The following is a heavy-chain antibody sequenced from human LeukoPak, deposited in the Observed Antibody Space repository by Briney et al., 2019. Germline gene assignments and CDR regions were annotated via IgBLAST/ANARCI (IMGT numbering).Heavy chain of an antibody. V-gene: IGHV3-66*02. J-gene: IGHJ4*02. CDR1: GFPVSSNY. D-gene: IGHD3-22*01. CDR2: IYSGGST. CDR3: AILGGYYYDSSGYYPDY. Sequence: GGSLRLSCAAPGFPVSSNYMSWVRQAPGKGLEWVSVIYSGGSTYYADYVKGRFTISRDNSKNTLYLQMNRLRAEDTAVYYCAILGGYYYDSSGYYPDYWGQGTLVTVSS.